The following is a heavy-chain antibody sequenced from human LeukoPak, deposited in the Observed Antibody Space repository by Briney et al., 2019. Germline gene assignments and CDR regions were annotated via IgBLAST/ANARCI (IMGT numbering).Heavy chain of an antibody. CDR2: IYYSGST. J-gene: IGHJ3*02. CDR1: GGSISSYY. V-gene: IGHV4-59*01. D-gene: IGHD3-3*01. CDR3: ARTQGYDFWSGYDDAFDI. Sequence: KPSETLSLTCTVSGGSISSYYCSWIRQPPGKGLEWIGYIYYSGSTNYNPSLKSRVTISVDTSKNQFSLKLSSVTAADTAVYYCARTQGYDFWSGYDDAFDIWGQGAMVTVSS.